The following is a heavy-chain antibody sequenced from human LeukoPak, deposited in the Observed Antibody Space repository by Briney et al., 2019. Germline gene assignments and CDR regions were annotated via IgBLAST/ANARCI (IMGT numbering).Heavy chain of an antibody. D-gene: IGHD1-26*01. CDR3: ARDKIVGATNFDY. CDR2: INSDGSNI. Sequence: GGSLRLSCAASGFTLSSYWMHWVRQAPGEGLVWVSRINSDGSNINYADSVKGRFTISRDNAKNTLYLQMNSLRVEDTAVYYCARDKIVGATNFDYWGQGTLVTVSS. CDR1: GFTLSSYW. J-gene: IGHJ4*02. V-gene: IGHV3-74*01.